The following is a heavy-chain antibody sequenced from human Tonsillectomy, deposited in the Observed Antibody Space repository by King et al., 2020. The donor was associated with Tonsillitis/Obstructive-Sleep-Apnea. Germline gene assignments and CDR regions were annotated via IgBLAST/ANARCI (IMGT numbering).Heavy chain of an antibody. CDR2: ISTDNGHT. D-gene: IGHD2-2*01. CDR1: GYNFTTYS. CDR3: AQMAPEIVPAAQPYYYYYYYMDV. Sequence: VQLVQSGAEVKKPGASVKVSCKASGYNFTTYSITWVRQAPGQGLEWMGWISTDNGHTDYAQKLQGRVTMTTDTSTSTAYMELRSLRSDDTAVYYFAQMAPEIVPAAQPYYYYYYYMDVWGKGTTVTVSS. V-gene: IGHV1-18*01. J-gene: IGHJ6*03.